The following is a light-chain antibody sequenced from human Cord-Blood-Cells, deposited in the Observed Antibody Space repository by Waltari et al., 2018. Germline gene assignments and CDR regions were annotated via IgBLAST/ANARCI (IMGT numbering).Light chain of an antibody. J-gene: IGKJ4*01. CDR3: QQSYSTPLT. Sequence: DIQPTQSPSSLSASVVDRVTITCRASQSISSYLNWYQQKPEKAPKLLIYDASSLQSGVPSRFSGSGSGTDFTLTISSLQPEDFATYYCQQSYSTPLTFGGGTKVEIK. V-gene: IGKV1-39*01. CDR1: QSISSY. CDR2: DAS.